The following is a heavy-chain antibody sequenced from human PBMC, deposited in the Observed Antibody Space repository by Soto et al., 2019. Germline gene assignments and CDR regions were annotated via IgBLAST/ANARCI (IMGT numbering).Heavy chain of an antibody. CDR1: GFIFGSYG. CDR2: ISDDGSNK. CDR3: VKILFSSSWSADY. J-gene: IGHJ4*02. Sequence: PGGSLRLSCAASGFIFGSYGMHWVRQAPGKGLEWVAVISDDGSNKYYADSVKGRFTISRDNSKKTLYLQMNSLRAEDTAVYYCVKILFSSSWSADYWGQGTLVTVSS. D-gene: IGHD6-13*01. V-gene: IGHV3-30*18.